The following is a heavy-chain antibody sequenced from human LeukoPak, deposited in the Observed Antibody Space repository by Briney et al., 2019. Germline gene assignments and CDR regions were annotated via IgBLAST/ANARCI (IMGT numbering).Heavy chain of an antibody. CDR2: TYYSGST. CDR3: ARPSGWYFGWFDP. D-gene: IGHD6-19*01. CDR1: GGSISSSSYY. Sequence: SETLSLTCTVSGGSISSSSYYWGWIRQPPGKGLEWIGSTYYSGSTYYNPSLKSRVTISVDTSKNQFSLKLSSVTAADTAVYYCARPSGWYFGWFDPWGQGTLVTVSS. J-gene: IGHJ5*02. V-gene: IGHV4-39*01.